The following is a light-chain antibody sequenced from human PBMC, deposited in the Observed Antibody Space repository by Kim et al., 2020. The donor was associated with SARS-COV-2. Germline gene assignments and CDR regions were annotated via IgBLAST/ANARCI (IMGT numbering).Light chain of an antibody. J-gene: IGKJ2*01. Sequence: VSPGERAPLSCRASQSVGSNLAWYQQKPGQPPRLLIYGASNRATGLPARFSGSGSGTEFALTISSLQSEDFAVYYCQQYNNWPPDTFGQGTKLEI. CDR3: QQYNNWPPDT. V-gene: IGKV3-15*01. CDR1: QSVGSN. CDR2: GAS.